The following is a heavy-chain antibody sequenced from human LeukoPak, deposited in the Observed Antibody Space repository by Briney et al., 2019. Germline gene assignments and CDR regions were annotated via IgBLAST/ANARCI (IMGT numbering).Heavy chain of an antibody. J-gene: IGHJ3*01. CDR2: ISASGVSA. CDR3: AKGKVNHDGAFDL. V-gene: IGHV3-23*01. Sequence: GSLSLSCEGSGFSFRSYTMNWVRQVPGKGLEWVSTISASGVSAYYAVSVKGRFTISRDNSKNTSYMQMNSLRAEDTAVYYCAKGKVNHDGAFDLWGQGAMVTVSS. CDR1: GFSFRSYT.